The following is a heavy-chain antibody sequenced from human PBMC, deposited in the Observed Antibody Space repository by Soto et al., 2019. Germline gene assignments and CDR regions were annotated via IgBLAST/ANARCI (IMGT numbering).Heavy chain of an antibody. CDR1: GFTFSNYV. V-gene: IGHV3-23*01. CDR2: ISGSGGST. Sequence: PGGSLRLSCAASGFTFSNYVMTWVRQAPGKGLEWVSAISGSGGSTYYADSVKGRFTISRDNSKNTLYLQMDSLRAEDTAVYYCAKPMTTVTTAAFEYWGQGTLVTVSS. D-gene: IGHD4-17*01. CDR3: AKPMTTVTTAAFEY. J-gene: IGHJ4*02.